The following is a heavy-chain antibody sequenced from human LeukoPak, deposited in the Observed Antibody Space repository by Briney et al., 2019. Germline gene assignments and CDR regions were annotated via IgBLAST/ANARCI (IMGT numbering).Heavy chain of an antibody. D-gene: IGHD6-6*01. CDR2: ISPGGSKI. CDR3: AREGVWAARVLDY. V-gene: IGHV3-48*03. Sequence: GGSLRLSCAASGFDFSTYEMNWVRQAPGKGLEWVSYISPGGSKIYYEDSVKGRFTVSRDNAKKSLYVQMNSLRVEDTAVYYCAREGVWAARVLDYWGQGTLVTVSS. CDR1: GFDFSTYE. J-gene: IGHJ4*02.